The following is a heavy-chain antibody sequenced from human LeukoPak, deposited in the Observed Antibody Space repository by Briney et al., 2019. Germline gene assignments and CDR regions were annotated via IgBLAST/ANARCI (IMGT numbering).Heavy chain of an antibody. CDR1: GFTSSDYY. D-gene: IGHD5-12*01. CDR3: ARDVATGIDY. Sequence: GGSLRLSCAASGFTSSDYYMSWIRQAPGKGLEWVAVIWYDGSNKYYADSVKGRFTISRDNSKNTLYLQMNSLRAEDTAVYYCARDVATGIDYWGQGTLVTVSS. CDR2: IWYDGSNK. J-gene: IGHJ4*02. V-gene: IGHV3-33*08.